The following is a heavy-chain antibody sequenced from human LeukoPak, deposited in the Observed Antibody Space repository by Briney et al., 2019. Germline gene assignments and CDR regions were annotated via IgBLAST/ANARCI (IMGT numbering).Heavy chain of an antibody. CDR2: INPNSGGT. CDR1: GYTFTGYY. CDR3: ARAHLTGTAPDAFDI. V-gene: IGHV1-2*02. J-gene: IGHJ3*02. Sequence: ASVKVSCKASGYTFTGYYMHWVRQAPGQGLEWMGWINPNSGGTSYAQKFQGRVTMTRDTSISTAYMELSRLRSDDTAVYYCARAHLTGTAPDAFDIWGQGTMVTVSS. D-gene: IGHD7-27*01.